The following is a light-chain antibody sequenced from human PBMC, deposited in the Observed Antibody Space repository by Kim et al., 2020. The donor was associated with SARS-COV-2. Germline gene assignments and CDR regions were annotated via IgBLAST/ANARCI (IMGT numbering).Light chain of an antibody. Sequence: QSATTSCTGPSSNVGANYVVHWYQHLPGAAPKLLIYDNNKWPSGVPDRFSGSKSGTSASLAITGLQAEDAADYYCQSYDSSLSGYVFATGTKVTVL. V-gene: IGLV1-40*01. CDR2: DNN. CDR3: QSYDSSLSGYV. CDR1: SSNVGANYV. J-gene: IGLJ1*01.